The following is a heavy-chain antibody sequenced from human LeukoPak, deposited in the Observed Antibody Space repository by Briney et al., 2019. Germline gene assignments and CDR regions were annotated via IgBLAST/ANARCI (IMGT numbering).Heavy chain of an antibody. Sequence: SETLSLTCTVSGGSISSSSYYWGWIRQPPGKGLEWIGSIYYSGSTYYNPSLKSRVTISVDTSKNQFSLKLRSVTAADTAVYYCARQLTEYCTKGVCYWFDYWGRGTLVTVS. D-gene: IGHD2-8*01. CDR2: IYYSGST. V-gene: IGHV4-39*01. J-gene: IGHJ4*02. CDR3: ARQLTEYCTKGVCYWFDY. CDR1: GGSISSSSYY.